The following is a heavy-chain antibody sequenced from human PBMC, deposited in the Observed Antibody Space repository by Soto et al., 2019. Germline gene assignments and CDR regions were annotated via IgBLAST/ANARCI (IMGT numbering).Heavy chain of an antibody. J-gene: IGHJ4*02. CDR3: ARDRGFVVRAPPVDY. D-gene: IGHD3-10*01. CDR2: ISTYNGNT. CDR1: GYTFTSYG. Sequence: EASVKVSCKASGYTFTSYGISWVRQAPGQGLEWMGWISTYNGNTNYAQKLQGRVTMTTDTSTSTAYMELRSLRSDDTAVYYCARDRGFVVRAPPVDYWGQGTLVTSPQ. V-gene: IGHV1-18*01.